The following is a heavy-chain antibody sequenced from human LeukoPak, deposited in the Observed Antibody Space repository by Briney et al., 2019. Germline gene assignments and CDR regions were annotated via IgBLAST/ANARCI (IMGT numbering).Heavy chain of an antibody. J-gene: IGHJ6*03. Sequence: GRSLRLSCAASGFTFSSYAMHWVRQAPGKGLEWVSYISSSSSTIYYADSVKGRFTISRDNAKNSLYLQMNSLRAEDTAVYYCARDREYSSSGIYYYYMDVWGKGTTVTVSS. CDR2: ISSSSSTI. D-gene: IGHD6-6*01. CDR3: ARDREYSSSGIYYYYMDV. V-gene: IGHV3-48*01. CDR1: GFTFSSYA.